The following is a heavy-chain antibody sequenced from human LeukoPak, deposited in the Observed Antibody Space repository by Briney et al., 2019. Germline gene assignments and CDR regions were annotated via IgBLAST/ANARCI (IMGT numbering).Heavy chain of an antibody. CDR3: ARRRGSSWTLGY. CDR1: GGSFSGYY. Sequence: SGTLSLTCAVYGGSFSGYYWSWIRQPPGKGLEWIGEINHSGSTNYNPSLKSRVTISVDTSKNQFSLKLSSVTAADTAVYYCARRRGSSWTLGYWGQGTLVTVSS. V-gene: IGHV4-34*01. CDR2: INHSGST. J-gene: IGHJ4*02. D-gene: IGHD6-13*01.